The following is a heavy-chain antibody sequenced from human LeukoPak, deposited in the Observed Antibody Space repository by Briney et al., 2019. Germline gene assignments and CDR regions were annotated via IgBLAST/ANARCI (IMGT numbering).Heavy chain of an antibody. CDR1: GFTFSSYS. Sequence: KSGGSLRLSCAASGFTFSSYSMSWVRQAPGKGLEWVSGISTSSTYRLYADSVKGRFTISRDNTKSSLYLEMNSLRAEDTAVYYCARDVDGSGNYGFDWWGQGILVTVSS. CDR3: ARDVDGSGNYGFDW. J-gene: IGHJ4*02. V-gene: IGHV3-21*01. D-gene: IGHD3-10*01. CDR2: ISTSSTYR.